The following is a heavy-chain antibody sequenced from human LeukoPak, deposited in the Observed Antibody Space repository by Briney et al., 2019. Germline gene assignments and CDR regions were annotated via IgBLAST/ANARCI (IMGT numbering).Heavy chain of an antibody. D-gene: IGHD1-14*01. Sequence: GGSLRLSCAASGFTFSTSWMSWVRQPPGKGLECVANIKQDGSEKYYVDSVKGRFTISRDNAKNALYRQMNSLRAEDPAVYYCAKDEPRGTQAYWDQGTLITVSS. CDR2: IKQDGSEK. V-gene: IGHV3-7*01. CDR3: AKDEPRGTQAY. J-gene: IGHJ4*02. CDR1: GFTFSTSW.